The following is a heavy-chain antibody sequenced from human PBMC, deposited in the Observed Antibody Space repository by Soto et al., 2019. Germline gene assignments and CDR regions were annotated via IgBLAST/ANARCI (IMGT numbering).Heavy chain of an antibody. D-gene: IGHD2-21*02. J-gene: IGHJ6*02. Sequence: QVQLQQSGPRLLKPSQTLSLTCAISGDSVSSSSAAWNWIRQSPSRGLEWLGRTYYRSEWYNDYAVSVESRISVSPDTSKNEFSVQLKSVTPEDTAVYYCAIQCGDSTTYRGLDVWGQGTPVTVSS. CDR2: TYYRSEWYN. V-gene: IGHV6-1*01. CDR1: GDSVSSSSAA. CDR3: AIQCGDSTTYRGLDV.